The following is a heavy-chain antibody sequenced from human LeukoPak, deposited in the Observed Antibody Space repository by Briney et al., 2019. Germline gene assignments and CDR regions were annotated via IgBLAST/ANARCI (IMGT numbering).Heavy chain of an antibody. J-gene: IGHJ5*02. Sequence: SETLSLTCAVSGDSISSGGYSWSWIRQPPGKGLGWIGYIYHSGSTYYNPSLKSRVTISVDRSKNQFSLKLSSMTAADTAMYYCARVVIAAAGEFDPWGQGTLVTVSS. CDR2: IYHSGST. V-gene: IGHV4-30-2*01. CDR3: ARVVIAAAGEFDP. CDR1: GDSISSGGYS. D-gene: IGHD6-13*01.